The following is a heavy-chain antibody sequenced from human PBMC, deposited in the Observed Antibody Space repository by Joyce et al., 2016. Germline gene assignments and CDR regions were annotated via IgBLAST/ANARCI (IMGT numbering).Heavy chain of an antibody. J-gene: IGHJ1*01. CDR1: GVTFSSYS. CDR3: ARGGLSSGWFPQFFQN. D-gene: IGHD6-19*01. CDR2: MSGDRSTT. V-gene: IGHV3-48*01. Sequence: EVQLVESGGGLVQPGGSVRLSCAASGVTFSSYSLSWVRQAPGKGLEWISYMSGDRSTTHYSDSVKGRFTISRDNDKNSLYLQMSGLTAEDTAMYYCARGGLSSGWFPQFFQNWGQGTLVAVSS.